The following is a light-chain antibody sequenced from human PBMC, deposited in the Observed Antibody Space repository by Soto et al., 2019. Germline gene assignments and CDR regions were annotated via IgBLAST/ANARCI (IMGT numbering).Light chain of an antibody. CDR3: SSYTSSSTLL. Sequence: QSVLTQPASVSGSPGQSITISCTGTSSDVGGYNYVSWYQQHPGKAPKLMIYDVSNRPSGASNRFSGSKSGNTASLTISGLQAEDEADYYCSSYTSSSTLLFGGGTQLTVL. V-gene: IGLV2-14*01. CDR2: DVS. CDR1: SSDVGGYNY. J-gene: IGLJ2*01.